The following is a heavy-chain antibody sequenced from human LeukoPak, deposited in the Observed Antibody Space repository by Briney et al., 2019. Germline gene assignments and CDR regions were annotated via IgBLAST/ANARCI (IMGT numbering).Heavy chain of an antibody. CDR1: GSTFTSYY. Sequence: SSVKVSCKACGSTFTSYYMHWVRQAPGQGLEWMGIINPSGGSTSYAQKFQGRVTMTRDTSTSTVYMELSSLRSEDTAVYYYAREGSGYYYDYWGQGTLVTVSS. J-gene: IGHJ4*02. CDR2: INPSGGST. D-gene: IGHD3-22*01. V-gene: IGHV1-46*01. CDR3: AREGSGYYYDY.